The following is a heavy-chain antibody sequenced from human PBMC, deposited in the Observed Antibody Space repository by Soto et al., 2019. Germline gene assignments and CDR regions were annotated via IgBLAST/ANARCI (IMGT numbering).Heavy chain of an antibody. CDR1: GGSISSGSYY. V-gene: IGHV4-31*03. CDR2: IYYSGST. CDR3: AREPSI. J-gene: IGHJ4*02. Sequence: QVQLQESGPGLVKPSQTLSLTCTVSGGSISSGSYYWSCIRQHPGKGLEWIGYIYYSGSTYYNPSLKSRFTISVDASKNQFALRLSFVTAADTAVYYCAREPSIWGQGTLVTVSS.